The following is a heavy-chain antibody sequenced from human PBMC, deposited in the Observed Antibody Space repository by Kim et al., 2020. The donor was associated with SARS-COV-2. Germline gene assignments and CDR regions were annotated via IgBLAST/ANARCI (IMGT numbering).Heavy chain of an antibody. CDR3: AREEYSSSYTPHYYYGMDV. J-gene: IGHJ6*02. CDR2: IIPIFGTA. D-gene: IGHD6-6*01. V-gene: IGHV1-69*13. CDR1: GGTFSSYA. Sequence: SVKVSCKASGGTFSSYAISWVRQAPGQGLEWMGGIIPIFGTANYAQKFQGRVTITADESTSTAYMELSSLRSEDTAVYYCAREEYSSSYTPHYYYGMDVWGQGTTVTVSS.